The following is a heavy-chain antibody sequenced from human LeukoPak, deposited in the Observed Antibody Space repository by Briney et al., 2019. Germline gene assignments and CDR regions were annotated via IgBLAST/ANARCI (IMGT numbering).Heavy chain of an antibody. CDR3: ARGGFYDSSGYYLVAEYFQH. D-gene: IGHD3-22*01. CDR2: IYSGGST. J-gene: IGHJ1*01. Sequence: GGSLRLSCAASGFTVSSNYMSWVRQAPGKGLEWVSVIYSGGSTYYADSVKGRFTISRDNSKNTLYLQMNSLRAEDTAVYYCARGGFYDSSGYYLVAEYFQHWGQGTLVTVSS. V-gene: IGHV3-53*01. CDR1: GFTVSSNY.